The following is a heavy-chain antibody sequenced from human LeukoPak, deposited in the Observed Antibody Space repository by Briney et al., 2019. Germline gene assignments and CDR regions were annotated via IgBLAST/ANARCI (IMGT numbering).Heavy chain of an antibody. D-gene: IGHD2-2*01. CDR3: ARADCSGSTCYLRRSWFDP. CDR1: GFTFSSFD. J-gene: IGHJ5*02. Sequence: GGSLRLSCAASGFTFSSFDMNWVRQAPGKGLEWVSPISTSSRYIYYRDSVKGRFTISRDDAKNSLYLQMNSLRVEDTAVYYCARADCSGSTCYLRRSWFDPWGQGTLVTVSS. V-gene: IGHV3-21*01. CDR2: ISTSSRYI.